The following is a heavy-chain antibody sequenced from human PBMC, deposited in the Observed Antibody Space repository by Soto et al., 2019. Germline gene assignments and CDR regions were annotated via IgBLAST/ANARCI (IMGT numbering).Heavy chain of an antibody. CDR3: ARAYARSSPMGV. Sequence: KVACKGCGGRFSSYDISWVRQAPGQGLEWMGGIIPIFGTANYAQKFQGRVTITADKSTSTAYMELSSLRSEDTAVYYCARAYARSSPMGVWGQGTTVTLSS. CDR2: IIPIFGTA. D-gene: IGHD3-16*01. CDR1: GGRFSSYD. J-gene: IGHJ6*02. V-gene: IGHV1-69*06.